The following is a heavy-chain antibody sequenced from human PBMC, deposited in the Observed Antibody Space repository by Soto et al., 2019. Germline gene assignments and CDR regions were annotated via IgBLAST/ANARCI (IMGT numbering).Heavy chain of an antibody. CDR2: FYSSGSI. V-gene: IGHV4-31*11. CDR3: ERIYSCGSGWFHP. Sequence: QIELQEAGPGLVKSSQTLSLTCVVSDYFIGSGGYYWSLIRHNPGKGLAWIGSFYSSGSIIYIPILRSPVSISGDMSENQFSMSLTSVTAAAMERYYCERIYSCGSGWFHPWGQGTLVNVSS. D-gene: IGHD6-19*01. CDR1: DYFIGSGGYY. J-gene: IGHJ5*02.